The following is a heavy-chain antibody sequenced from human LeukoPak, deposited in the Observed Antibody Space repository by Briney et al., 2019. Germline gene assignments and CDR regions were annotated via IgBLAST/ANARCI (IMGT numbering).Heavy chain of an antibody. J-gene: IGHJ4*02. Sequence: PSQTLSLTCTVSGGSISSGDYYWSWIRQPPGKGLEWIGYIYYSGSTYYNPSLKSRVTIPVDTSKNQFSLKLSSVTAADTAVYYCARVPHGFGELWGFDYWGQGTLVTVSS. CDR2: IYYSGST. V-gene: IGHV4-30-4*01. CDR3: ARVPHGFGELWGFDY. D-gene: IGHD3-10*01. CDR1: GGSISSGDYY.